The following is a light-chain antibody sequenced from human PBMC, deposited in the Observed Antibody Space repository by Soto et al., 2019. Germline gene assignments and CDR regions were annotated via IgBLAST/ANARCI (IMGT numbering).Light chain of an antibody. Sequence: QSALTQPASVSGSPGQSITISCTGTNSDVGAYNYVSWFQQHPGKAPKLIIFEVSNRPSGVSHRFSGSKSGNTASLTISGLQTEDEADYYCLSYTITSILVFGGRTKVTVL. CDR2: EVS. V-gene: IGLV2-14*01. J-gene: IGLJ3*02. CDR3: LSYTITSILV. CDR1: NSDVGAYNY.